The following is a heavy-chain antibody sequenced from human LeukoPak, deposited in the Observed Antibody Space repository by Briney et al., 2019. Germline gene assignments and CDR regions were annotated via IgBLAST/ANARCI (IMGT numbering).Heavy chain of an antibody. D-gene: IGHD3-3*01. V-gene: IGHV1-8*01. J-gene: IGHJ4*02. Sequence: ASVKVSCKASGYTFTSYDINWVRQATGQGLEWMGWMNPNNDNTGYAQKFQCRVTMTRNTSISTAYMELISLRSEDTAVYYCARDSGGGTYDFSDWGQGTLVTVSS. CDR2: MNPNNDNT. CDR1: GYTFTSYD. CDR3: ARDSGGGTYDFSD.